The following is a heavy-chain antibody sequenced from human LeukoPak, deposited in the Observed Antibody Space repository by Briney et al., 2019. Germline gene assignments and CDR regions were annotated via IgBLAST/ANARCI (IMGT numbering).Heavy chain of an antibody. CDR2: INSDGSST. CDR3: ARVAYRKYYYCCMDA. Sequence: PGGSLRLSCAASGFTFSNYWMHWVRQAPGKGLVWVSRINSDGSSTSYADSVKGRFTISRDNAKNTLYLQMNSMRAEDTAVYYCARVAYRKYYYCCMDASGKRATCTVSS. CDR1: GFTFSNYW. J-gene: IGHJ6*03. V-gene: IGHV3-74*01.